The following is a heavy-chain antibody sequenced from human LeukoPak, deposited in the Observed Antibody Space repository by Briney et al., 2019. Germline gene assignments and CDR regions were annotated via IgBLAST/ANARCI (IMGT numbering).Heavy chain of an antibody. D-gene: IGHD2-15*01. CDR2: VNSNSGGT. V-gene: IGHV1-2*02. CDR3: ARGYCSGGSCYHFDS. Sequence: VASVKVSYKASGYRFSDYYMHWVRQAPGQGLEWMGWVNSNSGGTHYAQKFEGRVTMPRDTSISTAYMEVSSLKIDDTALYYCARGYCSGGSCYHFDSWGQGTLVTVPS. J-gene: IGHJ4*02. CDR1: GYRFSDYY.